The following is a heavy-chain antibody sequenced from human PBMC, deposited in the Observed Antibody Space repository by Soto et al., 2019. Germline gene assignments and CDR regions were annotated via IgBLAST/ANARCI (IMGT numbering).Heavy chain of an antibody. CDR1: GFTFSSYA. V-gene: IGHV3-30-3*01. CDR3: ARAASGYYSCFDY. D-gene: IGHD3-22*01. Sequence: SLRLSCAASGFTFSSYAMHWVRQAPGKGLEWVAVISYDGSNKYYADSVKGRFTISRDNSKNTLYLQMNSLRAEDTAVYYCARAASGYYSCFDYWGQGTLVTVSS. J-gene: IGHJ4*02. CDR2: ISYDGSNK.